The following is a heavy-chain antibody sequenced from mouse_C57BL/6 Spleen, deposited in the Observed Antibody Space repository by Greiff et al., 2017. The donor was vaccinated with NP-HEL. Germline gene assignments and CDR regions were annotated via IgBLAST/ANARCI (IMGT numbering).Heavy chain of an antibody. Sequence: VQLQQSGPELVKPGASVKISCKASGYSFTGYYMNWVKQSPEKSLEWIGEINPSTGGTTYNQKFKAKATLTVDKSSSTAYMQLKSLTSEDSAVYYCASNTPFAYWGQGTLVTVSA. J-gene: IGHJ3*01. CDR2: INPSTGGT. CDR3: ASNTPFAY. V-gene: IGHV1-42*01. CDR1: GYSFTGYY.